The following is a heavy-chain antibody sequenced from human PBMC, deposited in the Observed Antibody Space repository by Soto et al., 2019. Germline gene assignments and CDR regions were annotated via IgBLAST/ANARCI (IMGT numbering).Heavy chain of an antibody. J-gene: IGHJ5*02. CDR3: ARESGHNYYDSSDPSQWFDP. V-gene: IGHV4-31*03. D-gene: IGHD3-22*01. CDR1: GVSISSGAYY. CDR2: IYYSGST. Sequence: PSQTLSLTCTVSGVSISSGAYYWSWIRQHPGKGLEWIGYIYYSGSTYYNPSLKSRVTISVDTSKNQFSLKLSSVTAADTAVYYCARESGHNYYDSSDPSQWFDPWGQGTLVTVPS.